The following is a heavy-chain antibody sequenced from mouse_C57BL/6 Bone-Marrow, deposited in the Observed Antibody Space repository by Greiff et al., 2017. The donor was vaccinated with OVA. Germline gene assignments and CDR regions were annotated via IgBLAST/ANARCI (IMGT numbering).Heavy chain of an antibody. J-gene: IGHJ1*03. CDR1: GFTFSSYG. CDR3: ARRMSYYYGGGYFDV. V-gene: IGHV5-6*01. CDR2: ISSGGSYT. Sequence: EVQGVESGGDLVKPGGSLKLSCAASGFTFSSYGMSLVRQTPDKRLEWVATISSGGSYTYYPASVKGRFTISRDNTKKTLYMQMSSLKSEDTAMYYYARRMSYYYGGGYFDVWGTGTTVTVSS. D-gene: IGHD1-1*01.